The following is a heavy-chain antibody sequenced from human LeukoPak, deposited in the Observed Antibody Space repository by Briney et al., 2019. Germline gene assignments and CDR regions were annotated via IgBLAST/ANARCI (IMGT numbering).Heavy chain of an antibody. V-gene: IGHV4-30-4*01. J-gene: IGHJ3*02. CDR1: GGSISSGDYY. CDR3: AIRDVPLDAFDI. CDR2: IYYSGST. Sequence: SETLSLTCTVSGGSISSGDYYWSWIRQPPGKGLEWIGYIYYSGSTYYNPSLKSRVTISVDTSKNQFSLKLSSVTAADTAVYYCAIRDVPLDAFDIWGQGTMVTVPS.